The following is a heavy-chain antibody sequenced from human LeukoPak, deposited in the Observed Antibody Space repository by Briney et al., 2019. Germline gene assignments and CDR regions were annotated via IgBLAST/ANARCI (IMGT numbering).Heavy chain of an antibody. D-gene: IGHD7-27*01. J-gene: IGHJ4*02. CDR3: ATGDHSFDN. CDR2: YASGTT. V-gene: IGHV4-4*07. CDR1: GASLTIYY. Sequence: SETLSLTCSVSGASLTIYYWNWIRQPAGKGLEWIGRYASGTTTHNPSLNSQFTMSIDTSKNQISLKLTSVTAADTAVYYCATGDHSFDNWGQGILVTVTP.